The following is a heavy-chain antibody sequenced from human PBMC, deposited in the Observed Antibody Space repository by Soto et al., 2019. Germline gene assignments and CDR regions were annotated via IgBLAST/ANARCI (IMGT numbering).Heavy chain of an antibody. V-gene: IGHV1-69*13. Sequence: GASVKVSCKASGGTFSSYAISWVRQAPGQGLEWMGGIIPIFGTANYAQKFQGRVTITADESTSTAYMELSSLRSEDTAVYYCARTRAEEGYFDYWGQGTLVTVSS. CDR3: ARTRAEEGYFDY. J-gene: IGHJ4*02. CDR1: GGTFSSYA. CDR2: IIPIFGTA.